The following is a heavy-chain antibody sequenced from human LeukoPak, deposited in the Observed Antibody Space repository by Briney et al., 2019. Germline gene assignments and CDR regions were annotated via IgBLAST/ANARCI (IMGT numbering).Heavy chain of an antibody. Sequence: GASVKVSCKASGYTFTSYDINWVRQATGQGLEWMGWMNPNSGNTGYAQKFQGRVTMTRNTSISTAYMELSSLRSEDTAVYYCARGLYYYDSSGYPRRGYAFDIWGQGTMVTVSS. CDR3: ARGLYYYDSSGYPRRGYAFDI. CDR1: GYTFTSYD. D-gene: IGHD3-22*01. CDR2: MNPNSGNT. V-gene: IGHV1-8*01. J-gene: IGHJ3*02.